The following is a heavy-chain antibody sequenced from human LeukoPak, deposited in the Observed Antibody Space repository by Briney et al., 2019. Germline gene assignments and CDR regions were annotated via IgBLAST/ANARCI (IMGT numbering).Heavy chain of an antibody. J-gene: IGHJ4*02. V-gene: IGHV3-23*01. Sequence: GGSLRLFCAASGFTFSNYWMTWVRQAPGKGLEWVSAISGSGGSTYYADSVKGRFTISRDNSKNTLYLQMNSLRAEDTAVYYCAKLYDILTNFDYWGQGTLVTVSS. CDR1: GFTFSNYW. CDR2: ISGSGGST. CDR3: AKLYDILTNFDY. D-gene: IGHD3-9*01.